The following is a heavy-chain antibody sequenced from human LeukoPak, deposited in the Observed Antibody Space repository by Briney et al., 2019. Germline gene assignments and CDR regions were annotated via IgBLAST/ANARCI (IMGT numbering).Heavy chain of an antibody. CDR1: GYTFSDYY. CDR2: ITPNSGGT. CDR3: VRKSATRRTSEFDY. Sequence: ASVKVSLKASGYTFSDYYIHWVRQAPGQGLEWMGWITPNSGGTKYAQRFQGRVTMTRDTSISTAYMDLSSLGSDDTAVFYCVRKSATRRTSEFDYWGQGTPVTVSS. D-gene: IGHD2-15*01. J-gene: IGHJ4*02. V-gene: IGHV1-2*02.